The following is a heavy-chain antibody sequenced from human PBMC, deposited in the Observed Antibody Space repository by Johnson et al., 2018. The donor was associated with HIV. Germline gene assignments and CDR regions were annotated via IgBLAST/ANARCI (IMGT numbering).Heavy chain of an antibody. Sequence: QVQLVESGGGVVQPGRSLRLSCAASGFTFSSSAMHWVRQAPGKGLEWVAVISYDGSNKYYADSVKGRFTISRDNSKNTLYLQMNSLRAEDTAVYYCARDFIAPELGDAFDIWGQGTMVTVSS. V-gene: IGHV3-30-3*01. D-gene: IGHD6-25*01. J-gene: IGHJ3*02. CDR1: GFTFSSSA. CDR3: ARDFIAPELGDAFDI. CDR2: ISYDGSNK.